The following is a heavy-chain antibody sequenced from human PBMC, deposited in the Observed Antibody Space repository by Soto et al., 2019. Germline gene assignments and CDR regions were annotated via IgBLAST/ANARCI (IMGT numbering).Heavy chain of an antibody. CDR3: ARVRNNNDKRLDV. V-gene: IGHV3-33*01. J-gene: IGHJ6*02. CDR1: GITLAAHG. Sequence: QEQLVESGGGMVHPGTSLRLSCVTSGITLAAHGMHWVRQAPGKGLEWVALSWYDGKTFYGDSVKGRCTISRDTSTVFLDMRSLRPDDTAVYFCARVRNNNDKRLDVWGQGTTVIVS. CDR2: SWYDGKT. D-gene: IGHD2-8*01.